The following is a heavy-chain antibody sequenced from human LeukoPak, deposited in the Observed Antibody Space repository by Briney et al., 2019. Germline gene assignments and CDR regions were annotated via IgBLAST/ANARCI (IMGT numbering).Heavy chain of an antibody. Sequence: SETLSLTCTVSGGSISSYYWSWIRQPPGKGLEWIGYIYYRGSTNYNPSLKSRVTISVDTSKNQFSLKLSSVTAADTAVYYCAREVEGYNFDLDYWGQGTLVTVSS. V-gene: IGHV4-59*12. D-gene: IGHD5-24*01. CDR2: IYYRGST. CDR3: AREVEGYNFDLDY. J-gene: IGHJ4*02. CDR1: GGSISSYY.